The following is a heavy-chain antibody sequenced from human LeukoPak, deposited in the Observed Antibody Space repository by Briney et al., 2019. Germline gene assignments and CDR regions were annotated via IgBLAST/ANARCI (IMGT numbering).Heavy chain of an antibody. Sequence: GGSLRLSCAASGFTFSSYAMSWVRQAPGKGLEWVSAINRSGGSTYYADYVKGRFTISRDNSKNTLYLQMNSLRAEDTAVYYCAKGIVGATRKINFFDYWGQGTLVTVSS. CDR2: INRSGGST. CDR3: AKGIVGATRKINFFDY. J-gene: IGHJ4*02. D-gene: IGHD1-26*01. CDR1: GFTFSSYA. V-gene: IGHV3-23*01.